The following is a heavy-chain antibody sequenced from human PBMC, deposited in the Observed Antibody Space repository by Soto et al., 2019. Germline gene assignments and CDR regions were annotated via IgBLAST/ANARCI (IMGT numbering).Heavy chain of an antibody. J-gene: IGHJ4*02. CDR3: ARASRVVVALDY. D-gene: IGHD5-12*01. V-gene: IGHV3-72*01. CDR2: SRTKANSYST. Sequence: EVQLVESGGGLVQPGGSLRLTCAASGFTLSDYYRDWVRQAPGKGLEWVGRSRTKANSYSTEYAASVTGRFTISRDDSKNSLYLQMNSLKPEDTAMYYCARASRVVVALDYWGQGTLVTVSS. CDR1: GFTLSDYY.